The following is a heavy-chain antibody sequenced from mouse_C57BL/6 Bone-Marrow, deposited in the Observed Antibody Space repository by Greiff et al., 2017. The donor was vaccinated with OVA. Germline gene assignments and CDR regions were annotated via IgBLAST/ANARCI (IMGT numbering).Heavy chain of an antibody. CDR1: GYTFTSYW. V-gene: IGHV1-69*01. CDR2: IDPSDSYT. J-gene: IGHJ3*01. D-gene: IGHD3-2*02. Sequence: QVQLQQPGAELVMPGASVKLSCKASGYTFTSYWMHWVKQRPGQGLEWIGEIDPSDSYTNYNQKFKCKSTLTVDKSSSTAYMQLSSLTSEDSAVYYCAREVDSSGPSWFAYWGQGTLVTVSA. CDR3: AREVDSSGPSWFAY.